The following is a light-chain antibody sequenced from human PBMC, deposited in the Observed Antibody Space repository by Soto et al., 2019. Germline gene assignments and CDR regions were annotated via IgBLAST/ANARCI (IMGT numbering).Light chain of an antibody. J-gene: IGKJ1*01. V-gene: IGKV1-5*03. CDR3: QQYNTYSRT. CDR1: QTISSW. CDR2: MAS. Sequence: DIQMTQSPSTLSGSVGDRVTITCRASQTISSWLAWYQQKPGKAPKLLIYMASNLQSGVPSRFGGAGSGTEFTLTISSLQPDDFATYYCQQYNTYSRTFGQGTKVDI.